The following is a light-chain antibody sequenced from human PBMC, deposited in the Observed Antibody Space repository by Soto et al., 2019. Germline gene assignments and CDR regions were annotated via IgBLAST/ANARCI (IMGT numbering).Light chain of an antibody. V-gene: IGKV3-20*01. J-gene: IGKJ5*01. CDR2: GAS. CDR1: QSVKNN. CDR3: QQYGNSAPIT. Sequence: IVMSQSPSTVSVPPGERASLSCRASQSVKNNVAWYQQKPGQAPRLLIYGASSRATGIPDRFSGSGSGTDFTLTISRLEPEDFALYYCQQYGNSAPITFGQGTRLEV.